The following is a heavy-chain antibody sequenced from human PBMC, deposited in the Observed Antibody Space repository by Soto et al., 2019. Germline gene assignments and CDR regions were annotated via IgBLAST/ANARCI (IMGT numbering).Heavy chain of an antibody. CDR3: ARGANAIAARDYYYMDV. Sequence: QVQLQQWGAGLLKPSETLSLTCAVYGGSFSGYYWSWIRQPPGKGLEWIGEINHSGSTNYNPSLKRRVTISVDTSKNQFSLKLSSVTAADTAVYYCARGANAIAARDYYYMDVWGKGTTVTVSS. V-gene: IGHV4-34*01. J-gene: IGHJ6*03. CDR1: GGSFSGYY. CDR2: INHSGST. D-gene: IGHD6-6*01.